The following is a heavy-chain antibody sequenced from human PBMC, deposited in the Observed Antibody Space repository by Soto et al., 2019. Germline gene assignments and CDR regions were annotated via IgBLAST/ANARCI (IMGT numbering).Heavy chain of an antibody. CDR3: ARAGGRGYDMDV. CDR2: ISLGSDAI. V-gene: IGHV3-48*02. Sequence: DVQLVESGGGLVQPGGSLRLSCTTSGFIVSGFHMNWVRQAPGKGLEWVSYISLGSDAIYYADSVKGRFITSRDNAKNLLYLEMNSLRDDATVLYYCARAGGRGYDMDVWGQGTSVTVSS. CDR1: GFIVSGFH. D-gene: IGHD3-16*01. J-gene: IGHJ6*02.